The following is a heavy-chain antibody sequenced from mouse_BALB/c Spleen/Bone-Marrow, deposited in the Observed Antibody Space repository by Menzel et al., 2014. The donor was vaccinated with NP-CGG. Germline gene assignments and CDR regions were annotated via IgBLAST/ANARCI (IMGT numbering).Heavy chain of an antibody. J-gene: IGHJ1*01. D-gene: IGHD1-1*01. CDR2: ISNLAYSI. CDR3: ARDQVYYYGSSYGYFDA. V-gene: IGHV5-15*02. CDR1: GFTFSDYG. Sequence: EVQLVESGGGLVQPGGSRKLSCAASGFTFSDYGMAWVRQAPGKGPEWVAFISNLAYSIYYADTVTGRFTISRENAKNTLYLEMSSLRSEDTAMYYCARDQVYYYGSSYGYFDAWGAGTTVTVSS.